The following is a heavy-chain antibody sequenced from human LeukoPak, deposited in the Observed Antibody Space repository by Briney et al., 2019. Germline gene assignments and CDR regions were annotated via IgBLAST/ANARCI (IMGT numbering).Heavy chain of an antibody. V-gene: IGHV3-7*03. CDR1: GFPFNAYW. D-gene: IGHD2-21*02. Sequence: PGGSLRLSCAASGFPFNAYWMTWVRQAPGKGLEWVANIRQDGDTKYYVDSVKGRFIISRDNAKNSLYLQMNSVRAEDTAVYYCAREGTFGDYRASGDHWGQGALVTVSS. CDR3: AREGTFGDYRASGDH. CDR2: IRQDGDTK. J-gene: IGHJ4*02.